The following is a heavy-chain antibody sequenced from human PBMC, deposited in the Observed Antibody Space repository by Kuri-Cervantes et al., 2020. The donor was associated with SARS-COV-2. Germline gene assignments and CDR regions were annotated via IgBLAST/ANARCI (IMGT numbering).Heavy chain of an antibody. J-gene: IGHJ3*02. CDR2: MNPNSGNT. D-gene: IGHD3-3*01. CDR3: ARASSHYYDFWSGSYDAFDI. Sequence: ASVKVSCKASGYTFTGYYMHWVRQAPGQGLEWMGWMNPNSGNTGYAQKFQGRVTITRNTSISTAYMELSSLRSEDTAVYYCARASSHYYDFWSGSYDAFDIWGQGTMVTVSS. CDR1: GYTFTGYY. V-gene: IGHV1-8*03.